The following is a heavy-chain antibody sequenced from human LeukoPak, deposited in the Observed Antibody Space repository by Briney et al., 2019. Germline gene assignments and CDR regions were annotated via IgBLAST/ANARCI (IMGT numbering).Heavy chain of an antibody. Sequence: GGTLRLSCAASGITFSSYGMSWVRQAPGKGLEWVSSISSTGGTTYYADSVRGRFTISRDNSKNTLYLQMNSLRAEDTAIYYCAKNGDRGAYCTGGTCYPYFYYYMDVWGKGTTVTI. CDR2: ISSTGGTT. J-gene: IGHJ6*03. D-gene: IGHD2-15*01. V-gene: IGHV3-23*01. CDR1: GITFSSYG. CDR3: AKNGDRGAYCTGGTCYPYFYYYMDV.